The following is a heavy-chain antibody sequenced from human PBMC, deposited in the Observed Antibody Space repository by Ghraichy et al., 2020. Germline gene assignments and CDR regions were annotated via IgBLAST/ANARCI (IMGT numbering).Heavy chain of an antibody. J-gene: IGHJ4*01. Sequence: SETLSLTCNVSGGSISSSSYYWSWIRQPPGKGREWIGHIYYSGSTYYNPSLKSRVTISVDASKYQFSLMLSSVTAADTALYYCARNKRLPIPRANYLDYWGHRTLFTVSS. CDR1: GGSISSSSYY. CDR2: IYYSGST. CDR3: ARNKRLPIPRANYLDY. V-gene: IGHV4-39*01. D-gene: IGHD2-2*02.